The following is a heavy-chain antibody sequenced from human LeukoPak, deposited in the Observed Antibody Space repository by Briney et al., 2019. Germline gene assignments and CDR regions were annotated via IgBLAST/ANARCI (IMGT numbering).Heavy chain of an antibody. CDR1: GFTFSNYN. D-gene: IGHD1-14*01. CDR2: IKSKPDGGTT. Sequence: KPGGSLRLSCAASGFTFSNYNMNWVRQAPGKGLEWVGRIKSKPDGGTTDYAAPVKGRFTISRDDSKNTLYLQMNSLKTEDTAVYYCTTGRNRVAYYFDYWGQGTLVTVSS. V-gene: IGHV3-15*01. J-gene: IGHJ4*02. CDR3: TTGRNRVAYYFDY.